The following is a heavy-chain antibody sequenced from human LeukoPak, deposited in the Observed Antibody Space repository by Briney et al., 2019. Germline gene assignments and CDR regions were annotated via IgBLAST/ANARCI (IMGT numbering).Heavy chain of an antibody. J-gene: IGHJ1*01. V-gene: IGHV3-21*01. Sequence: GSLRLSCAASGFTFSNYWMHWVRQVPGKGLVWVSSISSSSSYICYADSVKGRFTISRDNAKNSLYLQMNSLRAEDTAVYYCATLLSYEYFQHWGQGTLVTVSS. CDR1: GFTFSNYW. D-gene: IGHD3-10*01. CDR3: ATLLSYEYFQH. CDR2: ISSSSSYI.